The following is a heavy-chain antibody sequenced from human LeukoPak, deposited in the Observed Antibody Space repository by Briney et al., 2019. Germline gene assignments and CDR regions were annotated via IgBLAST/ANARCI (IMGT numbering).Heavy chain of an antibody. J-gene: IGHJ5*02. CDR2: IYYSGST. D-gene: IGHD3-3*01. Sequence: ETLSLTCTVSGGSISSYYWSWIRQPPGKGLEWIGYIYYSGSTNYNPSLKSRVTISVDTSKNQFSLKLSSVTAADTAVYYCARVLLSNYDFWSGYSNWFDPWGQGTLVTVSS. CDR1: GGSISSYY. V-gene: IGHV4-59*01. CDR3: ARVLLSNYDFWSGYSNWFDP.